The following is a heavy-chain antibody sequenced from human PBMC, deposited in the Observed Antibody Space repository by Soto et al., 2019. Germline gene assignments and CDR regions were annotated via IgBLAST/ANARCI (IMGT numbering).Heavy chain of an antibody. CDR3: ARDITMVRGVIARYYYGMDV. CDR1: GFTFSSYG. D-gene: IGHD3-10*01. Sequence: QVQLVESGGGVVQPGRSLRLSCAASGFTFSSYGMHWVRQAPGKGLEWVAVIWYDGSNKYYADSVKGRFTISRDNSKNTLYLQMNSLRAEGTAVYYCARDITMVRGVIARYYYGMDVWGQGTTVTVSS. J-gene: IGHJ6*02. V-gene: IGHV3-33*01. CDR2: IWYDGSNK.